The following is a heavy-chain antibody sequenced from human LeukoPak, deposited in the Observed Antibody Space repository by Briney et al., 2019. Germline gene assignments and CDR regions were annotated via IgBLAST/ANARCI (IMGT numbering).Heavy chain of an antibody. D-gene: IGHD3-10*01. CDR2: FDPEDGET. CDR1: GYTLTELS. V-gene: IGHV1-24*01. CDR3: ATDPTMVRGASGFDY. Sequence: ASVKVSCKVSGYTLTELSMHWVRQAPGKGLEWMGGFDPEDGETIYAQKFQGRVTMTEDTSTDTAYMELSSLRSEDTAVYYCATDPTMVRGASGFDYWGQGTLVTVSS. J-gene: IGHJ4*02.